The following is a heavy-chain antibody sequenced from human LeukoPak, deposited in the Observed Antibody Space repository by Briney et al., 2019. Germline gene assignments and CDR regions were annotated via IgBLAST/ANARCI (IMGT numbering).Heavy chain of an antibody. Sequence: ASVKVPCKASGYTFTSNSINWVRQAPGQGLEWMGWINTNTGNPTYAQGFTGRFVFSLDTSVSTAYLQISSLKAEDTAVYYCARGPPGITIFGVVINPRYYYYYYYMDVWGKGTTVTVSS. CDR1: GYTFTSNS. V-gene: IGHV7-4-1*02. CDR3: ARGPPGITIFGVVINPRYYYYYYYMDV. CDR2: INTNTGNP. D-gene: IGHD3-3*01. J-gene: IGHJ6*03.